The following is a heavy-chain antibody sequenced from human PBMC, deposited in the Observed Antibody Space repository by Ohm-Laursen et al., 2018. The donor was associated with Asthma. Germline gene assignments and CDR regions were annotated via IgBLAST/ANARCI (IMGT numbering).Heavy chain of an antibody. CDR3: ARAGVTFWRNVNWFDP. Sequence: SLRLSCAAPGFKFKDYAMHWVRQAPGKGLEWVAYIWYDGSKTYYGDSVKGRFTISRDNPKNTLYLQMNSLRAEDTAVYYCARAGVTFWRNVNWFDPWGQGTLVTVSS. CDR2: IWYDGSKT. D-gene: IGHD3-3*01. J-gene: IGHJ5*02. CDR1: GFKFKDYA. V-gene: IGHV3-33*01.